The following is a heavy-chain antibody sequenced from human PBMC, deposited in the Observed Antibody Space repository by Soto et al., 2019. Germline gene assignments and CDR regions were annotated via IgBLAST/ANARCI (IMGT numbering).Heavy chain of an antibody. CDR1: GGSFSGYY. V-gene: IGHV4-34*01. J-gene: IGHJ4*02. D-gene: IGHD3-9*01. Sequence: NPSETLSLTCAVYGGSFSGYYCSFIRQPPGKGLEWIVEINHSGSTNYNPSLKSRVTISVDTSKNQFSLKLSSVTAADTAVYYCARVDYDILTGYDFDYWGQGTLVTVS. CDR2: INHSGST. CDR3: ARVDYDILTGYDFDY.